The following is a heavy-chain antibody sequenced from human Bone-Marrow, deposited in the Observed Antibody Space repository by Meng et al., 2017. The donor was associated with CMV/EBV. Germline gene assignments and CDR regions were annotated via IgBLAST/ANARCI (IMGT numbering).Heavy chain of an antibody. Sequence: ASVKVSCKASGYTFINFGFSWVRQAPGQGLQWMGWISTYNGNTNYAQRLQGRVTLTTDTSTSTAYMELRSLRSDDTAVYYCARHGGRGYTDAFDIWGQGTMVTVSS. CDR3: ARHGGRGYTDAFDI. CDR2: ISTYNGNT. V-gene: IGHV1-18*01. CDR1: GYTFINFG. D-gene: IGHD1-1*01. J-gene: IGHJ3*02.